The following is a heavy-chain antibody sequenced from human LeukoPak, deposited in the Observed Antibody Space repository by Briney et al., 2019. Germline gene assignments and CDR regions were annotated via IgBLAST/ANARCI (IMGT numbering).Heavy chain of an antibody. Sequence: TSETLSLTCAVYGGSFSGYYWSWIRQPPGKGLEWIGEINHSGSTNYNPSLKSRVTISVDTSKNQFSLKLSSVTAADTAVYYCARGARGWYLRYWGQGTLVTVSS. CDR2: INHSGST. J-gene: IGHJ4*02. CDR3: ARGARGWYLRY. D-gene: IGHD6-19*01. V-gene: IGHV4-34*01. CDR1: GGSFSGYY.